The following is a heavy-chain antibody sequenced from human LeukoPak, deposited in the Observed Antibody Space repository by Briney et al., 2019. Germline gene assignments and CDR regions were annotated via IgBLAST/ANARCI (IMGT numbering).Heavy chain of an antibody. D-gene: IGHD2-21*01. J-gene: IGHJ6*03. CDR3: AEGGDGEYYAYMDG. V-gene: IGHV3-30*02. Sequence: GGSLRLSCAASGFIFSDYGMHWVRQAPGKGLEWVAFTRYDATEKYYVDSVKGRFTIARAYSKDSTFIQMNSMRTEDTAGYYCAEGGDGEYYAYMDGWGKGTTVTVSS. CDR1: GFIFSDYG. CDR2: TRYDATEK.